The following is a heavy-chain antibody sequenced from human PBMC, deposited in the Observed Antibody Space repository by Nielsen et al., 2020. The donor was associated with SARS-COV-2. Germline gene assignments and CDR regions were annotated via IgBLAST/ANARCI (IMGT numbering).Heavy chain of an antibody. D-gene: IGHD3-22*01. V-gene: IGHV3-15*01. J-gene: IGHJ4*02. CDR3: TTDLIMLTRKNPPHYDSSGYYRIDY. Sequence: GGSLRLSCAASGFTFSNAWMSWVRQAPGKGLEWVGRIKSKTDGGTTDYAAPVKGRFTISRDDSKNTLYLQMNSLKTEDTAVYYCTTDLIMLTRKNPPHYDSSGYYRIDYWGQGTLVTVSS. CDR1: GFTFSNAW. CDR2: IKSKTDGGTT.